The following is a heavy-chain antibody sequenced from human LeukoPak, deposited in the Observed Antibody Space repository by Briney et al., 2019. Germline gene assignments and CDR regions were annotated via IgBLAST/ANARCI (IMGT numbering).Heavy chain of an antibody. Sequence: GGSLRLSCAASGFSFSRYWMSWGREAPGRGVEGGANIKADGSEIYYVESVKGRFTIFRDNAKNAGYLHMNSVRPEDTAVYYCARRHGMDVWGRGTTVTVSS. CDR3: ARRHGMDV. J-gene: IGHJ6*04. CDR2: IKADGSEI. CDR1: GFSFSRYW. V-gene: IGHV3-7*01.